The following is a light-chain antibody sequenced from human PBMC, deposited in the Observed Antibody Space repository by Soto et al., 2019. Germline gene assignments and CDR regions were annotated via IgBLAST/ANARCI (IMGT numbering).Light chain of an antibody. Sequence: SVLTQPPSASGSPGQSVTISCTGTSSDVGGYNYVSWYQQHPGRAPRLMIYEVNKRPSGVPDRFSGSKSGDTASLTVSGLQAEDEADYFCYSYAGSHNVFGTGTKLTVL. J-gene: IGLJ1*01. CDR2: EVN. CDR3: YSYAGSHNV. CDR1: SSDVGGYNY. V-gene: IGLV2-8*01.